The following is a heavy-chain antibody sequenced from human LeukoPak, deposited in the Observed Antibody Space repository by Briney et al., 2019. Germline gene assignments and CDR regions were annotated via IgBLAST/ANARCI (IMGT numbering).Heavy chain of an antibody. CDR1: GIIFSTYA. J-gene: IGHJ4*02. V-gene: IGHV3-48*04. D-gene: IGHD3-3*01. CDR3: ARDFWSGYYTED. CDR2: ISGSSSGSTSIT. Sequence: PGGSLRLSCEFSGIIFSTYAMNWVRQAPGKGLEWISYISGSSSGSTSITQYADSVKVRFTISRDNAKNSLHLQMDSLSAEDTAVYYCARDFWSGYYTEDWGQGALVIVSS.